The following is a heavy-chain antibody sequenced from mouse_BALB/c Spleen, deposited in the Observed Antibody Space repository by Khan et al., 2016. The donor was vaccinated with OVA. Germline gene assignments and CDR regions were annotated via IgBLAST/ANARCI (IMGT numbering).Heavy chain of an antibody. D-gene: IGHD2-3*01. CDR1: GYSITSDYA. CDR3: ARDGYRYNYAMDY. V-gene: IGHV3-2*02. J-gene: IGHJ4*01. Sequence: VQLQQSGPGLVKPSQSLSLTCTVTGYSITSDYAWNWIRQFPGNKLEWMGYISYSGSTNYNPSLKSRISITRDTSKNQFFLQLNSVTTEDTATYYCARDGYRYNYAMDYWGQGTSVTVSS. CDR2: ISYSGST.